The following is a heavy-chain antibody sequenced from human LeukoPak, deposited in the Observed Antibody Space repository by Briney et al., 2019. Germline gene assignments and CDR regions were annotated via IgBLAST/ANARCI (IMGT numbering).Heavy chain of an antibody. CDR2: ITASGTAM. D-gene: IGHD3-22*01. CDR1: GFTFSSYS. CDR3: ARDPYYYDSSGYSPGFDY. Sequence: GGSLRLSCAASGFTFSSYSMNWVRQAPGKGLEWVSHITASGTAMFYADSVKGRFTISRDNAKNSLYLQMNSLRDEDTAVYYCARDPYYYDSSGYSPGFDYWGQGTLVTVSS. J-gene: IGHJ4*02. V-gene: IGHV3-48*02.